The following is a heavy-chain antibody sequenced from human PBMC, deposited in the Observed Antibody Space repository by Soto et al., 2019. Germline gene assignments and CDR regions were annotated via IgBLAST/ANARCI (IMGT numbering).Heavy chain of an antibody. J-gene: IGHJ4*02. Sequence: QVQLVESGGGVVQPGRSLRLSCVPSGFTFSTYAMHWVRQAPGKGLEWVAIISYDGTNKYYADSVKGRFTISRDNSKNTLYLQMNSLRVGDTALYYCAKDRGRYCSGGTCYLFDSWGQGALVTVSS. CDR2: ISYDGTNK. D-gene: IGHD2-15*01. CDR1: GFTFSTYA. CDR3: AKDRGRYCSGGTCYLFDS. V-gene: IGHV3-30*04.